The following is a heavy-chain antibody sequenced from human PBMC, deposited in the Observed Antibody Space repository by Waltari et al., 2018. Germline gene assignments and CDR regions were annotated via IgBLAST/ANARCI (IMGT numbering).Heavy chain of an antibody. D-gene: IGHD3-22*01. Sequence: QVQLVQSGAEVKKPGSSVKVSCKASGGTFSSYAISWVRQAPGQGLEWMGRSSPIFGTANSSQKFQCRVTMTADKSTVTAYMDLSSLRSEDTAVYYCVYYDDSSGYYEDYWGQGTLVTVSS. CDR2: SSPIFGTA. V-gene: IGHV1-69*08. CDR1: GGTFSSYA. CDR3: VYYDDSSGYYEDY. J-gene: IGHJ4*02.